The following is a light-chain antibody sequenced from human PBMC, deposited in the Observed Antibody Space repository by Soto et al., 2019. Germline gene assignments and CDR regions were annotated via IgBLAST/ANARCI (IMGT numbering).Light chain of an antibody. Sequence: QSALTQPASVSGSPGQSITISCTGTSSDVGGHNFVSWYQHHPGKAPKLMIYEVTHRPSGISDRFSGSKSGNTASLTISGLQAEDEADYYCNSYTSTFTWVFGGGTKLTDL. CDR3: NSYTSTFTWV. J-gene: IGLJ3*02. CDR1: SSDVGGHNF. CDR2: EVT. V-gene: IGLV2-14*01.